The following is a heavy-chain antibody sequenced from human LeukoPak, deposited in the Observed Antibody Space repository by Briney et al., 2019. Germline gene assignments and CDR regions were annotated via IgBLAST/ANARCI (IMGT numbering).Heavy chain of an antibody. CDR1: GGSISGFH. D-gene: IGHD5-18*01. Sequence: TSETLSLTCTVSGGSISGFHWSWIRQPPGKGLEWIGEINHSGSTNYNPSLKSRVTISVDTSKNQFSLKLSSVTAADTAVYYCARGWNTAIYYWGQGTLVTVSS. CDR2: INHSGST. J-gene: IGHJ4*02. V-gene: IGHV4-34*01. CDR3: ARGWNTAIYY.